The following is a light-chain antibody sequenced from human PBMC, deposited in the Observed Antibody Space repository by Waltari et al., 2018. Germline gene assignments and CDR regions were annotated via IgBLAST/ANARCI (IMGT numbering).Light chain of an antibody. Sequence: EIVLTQSPGTLSLSPGERATLSCRASQTVRTTYLAWYQQKPGQAPTLLIYGASSRATGIPDRFSCSGSGTDFSLTISSLEPEDFAVYYCQQYDISPRTFGGGTKVEIK. CDR1: QTVRTTY. CDR2: GAS. J-gene: IGKJ4*01. CDR3: QQYDISPRT. V-gene: IGKV3-20*01.